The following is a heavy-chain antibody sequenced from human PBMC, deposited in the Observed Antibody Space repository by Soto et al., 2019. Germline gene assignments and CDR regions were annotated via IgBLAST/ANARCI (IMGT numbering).Heavy chain of an antibody. CDR3: AAESGLLWFGEALFGAFDI. D-gene: IGHD3-10*01. CDR2: IVVGSGNT. CDR1: GFTFTSSA. J-gene: IGHJ3*02. V-gene: IGHV1-58*02. Sequence: SVKVSCKASGFTFTSSAMQWVRQARGQRLDWIGWIVVGSGNTNYAQKFQERVTITRDMSTSTAYMELSSLRSEDTAVYYCAAESGLLWFGEALFGAFDIWGQGTMVTVSS.